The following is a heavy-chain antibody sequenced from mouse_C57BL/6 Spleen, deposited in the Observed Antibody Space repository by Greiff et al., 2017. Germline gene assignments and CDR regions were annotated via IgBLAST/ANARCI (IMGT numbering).Heavy chain of an antibody. Sequence: EVKLQESGGGLVQPGGSMKLSCAASGFTFSDAWMDWVRQSPEKGLEWVAEIRNKANNHATYYAESVIGRFTISRDDSKSSVYLQMNSLRAEDTGIYYCTSSYYYGSSPWFAYWGQGTLVTVSA. CDR2: IRNKANNHAT. D-gene: IGHD1-1*01. CDR3: TSSYYYGSSPWFAY. V-gene: IGHV6-6*01. J-gene: IGHJ3*01. CDR1: GFTFSDAW.